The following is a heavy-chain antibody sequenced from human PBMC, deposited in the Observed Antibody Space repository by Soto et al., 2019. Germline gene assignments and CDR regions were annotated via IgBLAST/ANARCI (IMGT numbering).Heavy chain of an antibody. CDR3: AKGGYYSLLDI. D-gene: IGHD3-16*01. J-gene: IGHJ3*02. CDR2: IRGSGGRT. V-gene: IGHV3-23*01. Sequence: PGGSLRLSCVASGFPFGSYAMTWGRPTPGKALERVSGIRGSGGRTHYADSVKGRFTISRDNSNNTLWRQMHILRVVDTAVYFCAKGGYYSLLDIWGQGTMVTVSS. CDR1: GFPFGSYA.